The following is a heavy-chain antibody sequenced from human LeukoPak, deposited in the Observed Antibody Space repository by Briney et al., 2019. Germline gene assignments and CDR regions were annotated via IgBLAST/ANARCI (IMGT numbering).Heavy chain of an antibody. D-gene: IGHD6-19*01. CDR1: GFTLRSFE. V-gene: IGHV3-48*03. Sequence: GGSLRLSCAASGFTLRSFEMNWVRQAPGKGLEWVSYISNSGSTIYYAGSVKGRFTISRDNAKNSLYLQMNSLRAEDTAVYYCARGWGHIAVTGTGAFDIWGQGTMVTVSS. CDR3: ARGWGHIAVTGTGAFDI. J-gene: IGHJ3*02. CDR2: ISNSGSTI.